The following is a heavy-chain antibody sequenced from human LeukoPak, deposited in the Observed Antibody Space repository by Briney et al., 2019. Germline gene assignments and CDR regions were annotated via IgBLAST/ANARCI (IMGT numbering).Heavy chain of an antibody. CDR2: IVVGSGNT. D-gene: IGHD2-2*01. Sequence: GASVKVSCKASGFTFTSSAVQWVRQARGQRLEWIGWIVVGSGNTNYAQKFQERVTITRDTSISTAYMELSRLTSDDTAMYYCARDYCSSTSCLFDYWGQGTLVTVSS. J-gene: IGHJ4*02. CDR3: ARDYCSSTSCLFDY. V-gene: IGHV1-58*01. CDR1: GFTFTSSA.